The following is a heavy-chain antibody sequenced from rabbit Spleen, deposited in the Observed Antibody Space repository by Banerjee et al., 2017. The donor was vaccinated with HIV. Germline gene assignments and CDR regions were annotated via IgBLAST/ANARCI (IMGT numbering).Heavy chain of an antibody. Sequence: QEQLVESGGGLVQPGGSLKLSCKASGFDFSNYGVSWVRQTPGKGLEWIGYIDPIFGRTYSASWVDGRFTISRHNAQNTLYLQLNSLTAADTATYFCVRDLGYDDYSEKGYFNLWGPGTLRHRL. CDR2: IDPIFGRT. D-gene: IGHD2-1*01. J-gene: IGHJ4*01. CDR3: VRDLGYDDYSEKGYFNL. CDR1: GFDFSNYG. V-gene: IGHV1S47*01.